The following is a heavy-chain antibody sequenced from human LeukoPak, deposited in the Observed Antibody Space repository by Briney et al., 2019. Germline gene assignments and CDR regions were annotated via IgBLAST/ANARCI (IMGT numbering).Heavy chain of an antibody. CDR3: ARWVGQSDY. V-gene: IGHV3-33*01. Sequence: GRSLRLSCATSGFTFTSWGMHWVRQAPDKGLEWVAVIWYDGSKKYYADSVKGRFTISRDISKNTLYLQMDSLRGDDTAVYYCARWVGQSDYWGQGTLVTVSS. CDR2: IWYDGSKK. CDR1: GFTFTSWG. J-gene: IGHJ4*02. D-gene: IGHD1-26*01.